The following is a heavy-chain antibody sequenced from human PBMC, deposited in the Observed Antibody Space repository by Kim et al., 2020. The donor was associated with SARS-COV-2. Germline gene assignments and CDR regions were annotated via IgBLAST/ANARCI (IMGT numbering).Heavy chain of an antibody. J-gene: IGHJ6*02. CDR2: ISYDGSNK. CDR3: ARARRITMVRGVIQYGMDV. V-gene: IGHV3-30-3*01. Sequence: GGSLRLSCAASGFTFSSYAMHWVRQAPGKGLEWVAVISYDGSNKYYADSVKGRFTISRDNSKNTLYLQMNSLRAEDTAVYYCARARRITMVRGVIQYGMDVWGQGTTVTVSS. CDR1: GFTFSSYA. D-gene: IGHD3-10*01.